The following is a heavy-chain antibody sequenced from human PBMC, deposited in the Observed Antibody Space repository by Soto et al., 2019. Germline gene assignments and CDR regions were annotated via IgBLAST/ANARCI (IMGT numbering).Heavy chain of an antibody. D-gene: IGHD3-10*01. Sequence: GGSLRLSCTASGFTFGDYAMSWFRQAPGKGLEWVGFIRSKAYGGTTEYAASVKGRFTISRDDSKSIAYLQMNSLKTEDTAVYYCTRGFLFGEAGPKGNWFDPWGQGTLVTVSS. J-gene: IGHJ5*02. V-gene: IGHV3-49*03. CDR2: IRSKAYGGTT. CDR3: TRGFLFGEAGPKGNWFDP. CDR1: GFTFGDYA.